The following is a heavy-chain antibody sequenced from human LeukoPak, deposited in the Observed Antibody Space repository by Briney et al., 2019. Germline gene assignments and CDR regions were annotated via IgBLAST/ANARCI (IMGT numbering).Heavy chain of an antibody. CDR2: IWYDGSNK. CDR1: GFTFSSYG. CDR3: AKDRFRPSHPYYYDSSGYYFDAFDI. Sequence: GRSLRLSCAASGFTFSSYGMHWVRQAPGKGLEWVAVIWYDGSNKYYADSAKGRFTISRDNSKNTLYLQMNSLRAEDTAVYYCAKDRFRPSHPYYYDSSGYYFDAFDIWGQGTMVTVSS. D-gene: IGHD3-22*01. J-gene: IGHJ3*02. V-gene: IGHV3-33*06.